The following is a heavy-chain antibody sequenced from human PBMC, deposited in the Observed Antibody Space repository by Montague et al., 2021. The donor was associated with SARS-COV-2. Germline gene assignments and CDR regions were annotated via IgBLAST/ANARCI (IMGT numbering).Heavy chain of an antibody. CDR1: GGSISSSSYY. D-gene: IGHD2-2*01. Sequence: SLTGPVSGGSISSSSYYWGWIRQPPGKGLGWIGSIYYSGSTYYNPSLKSRVTISVDTSKNQFSLKLSSVTAADTAVYYCARQGDQLLLEYWFDPWGQGTLVTVSS. CDR2: IYYSGST. CDR3: ARQGDQLLLEYWFDP. J-gene: IGHJ5*02. V-gene: IGHV4-39*01.